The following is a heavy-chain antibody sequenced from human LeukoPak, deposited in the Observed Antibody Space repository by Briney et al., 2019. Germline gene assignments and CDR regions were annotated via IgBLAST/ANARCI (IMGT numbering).Heavy chain of an antibody. CDR1: GYTFTSYG. J-gene: IGHJ3*02. D-gene: IGHD3-22*01. V-gene: IGHV1-18*01. CDR2: ISAYNGNT. Sequence: ASVKVSCNTSGYTFTSYGISWVRQAPGQGLEWMGWISAYNGNTNYAQKLQGRVTMTTDTSTSTAYMELRSLRSDDTAVYYCARGKYYDSSGAPREFDIWGQGTMVTVSS. CDR3: ARGKYYDSSGAPREFDI.